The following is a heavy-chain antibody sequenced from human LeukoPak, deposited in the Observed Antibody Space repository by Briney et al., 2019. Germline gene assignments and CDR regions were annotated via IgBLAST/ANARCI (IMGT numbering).Heavy chain of an antibody. CDR2: ISAYNGNT. CDR3: AIVEMATTPFDY. V-gene: IGHV1-18*01. CDR1: GYTFTSYG. Sequence: ASVKVSCKASGYTFTSYGISWVRQAPAQGLEWMGWISAYNGNTNYAQKLQGRVTMTTDTSTSTAYMELRSLRSDDTAVYYCAIVEMATTPFDYWGQGTLVTVSS. J-gene: IGHJ4*02. D-gene: IGHD5-24*01.